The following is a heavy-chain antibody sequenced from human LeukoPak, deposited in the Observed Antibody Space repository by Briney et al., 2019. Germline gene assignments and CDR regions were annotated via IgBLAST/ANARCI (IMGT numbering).Heavy chain of an antibody. CDR1: GGSVSSAGYF. CDR3: ARVSFHSGGPGP. Sequence: SQTLSLTCTVSGGSVSSAGYFWTWIRQHPGKGLEWIGYIYYSGSTYYTPSLKSRVIISADTSTNQFSLNLSSVTAADTAVYYCARVSFHSGGPGPWGQGTLVTVSS. CDR2: IYYSGST. J-gene: IGHJ5*02. D-gene: IGHD2-15*01. V-gene: IGHV4-31*03.